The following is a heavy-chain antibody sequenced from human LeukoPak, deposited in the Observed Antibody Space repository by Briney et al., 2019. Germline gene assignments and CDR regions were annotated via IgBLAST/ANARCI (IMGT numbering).Heavy chain of an antibody. V-gene: IGHV1-2*02. CDR1: GYTFTDYY. CDR2: INPNSGGT. D-gene: IGHD3-9*01. Sequence: ASVKVSFKASGYTFTDYYMHWVRQAPGQGLEWMGWINPNSGGTNYAQKFQGRVTMTRDTSISTAYMELSRLRSDDTAVYYCARDLQVLRVLRSFHRSLPGNYWGQGPLVTVSS. J-gene: IGHJ4*02. CDR3: ARDLQVLRVLRSFHRSLPGNY.